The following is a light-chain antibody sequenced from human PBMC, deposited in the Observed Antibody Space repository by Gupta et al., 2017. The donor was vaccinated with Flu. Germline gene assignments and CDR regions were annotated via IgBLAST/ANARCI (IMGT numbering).Light chain of an antibody. CDR3: QQYDTYWT. J-gene: IGKJ1*01. CDR1: QSISNW. CDR2: KAS. Sequence: DIQMTQSPSTLSASVGDRVTITCRASQSISNWLAWYQQKPGKAPKLLISKASSLETGVPSTFSGSGSGTEFTLTISSLQPDDFANYYCQQYDTYWTFGQGTKVEIK. V-gene: IGKV1-5*03.